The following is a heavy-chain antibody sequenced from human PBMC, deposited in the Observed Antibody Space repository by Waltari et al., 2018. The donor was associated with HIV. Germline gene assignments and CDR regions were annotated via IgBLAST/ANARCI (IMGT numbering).Heavy chain of an antibody. V-gene: IGHV1-2*06. CDR2: INPNNGGT. CDR3: ARALGYNSSPGDS. J-gene: IGHJ5*01. Sequence: QVQLVQSGAEVKKPGASVKVSCKASGYIFTGYYIHWVRQAPGQGLEWMGRINPNNGGTNYAEKFQGRVTITRDTSINTAYLELSRLRSDDTAVYYCARALGYNSSPGDSWGQGALVSVSS. CDR1: GYIFTGYY. D-gene: IGHD3-10*01.